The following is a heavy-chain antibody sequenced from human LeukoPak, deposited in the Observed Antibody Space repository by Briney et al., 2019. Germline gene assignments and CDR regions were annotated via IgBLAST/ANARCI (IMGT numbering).Heavy chain of an antibody. Sequence: VASVKVSCKASGYTFTSYGISWVRQAPGQGLEWMGWISAYNGNTNYAQKLQGRVTMTTDTSTSTAYMELRSLRSDDTAVYYCARAQGLPELPDAFDIWGQGTMVTVSS. D-gene: IGHD1-26*01. V-gene: IGHV1-18*01. CDR3: ARAQGLPELPDAFDI. CDR1: GYTFTSYG. CDR2: ISAYNGNT. J-gene: IGHJ3*02.